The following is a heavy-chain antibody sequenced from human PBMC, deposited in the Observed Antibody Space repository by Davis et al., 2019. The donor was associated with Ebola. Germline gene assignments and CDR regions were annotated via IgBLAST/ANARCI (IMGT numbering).Heavy chain of an antibody. V-gene: IGHV3-23*01. Sequence: GESLKISCAASGFTFSSYTMNWVRQAPGKGLEWVSSISGSGDISYYADSVKGRFTISRDNSKNTLYLQMNSLRAEDTAIYYCAKDSRGYYQPIDCWGQGTLVTVSS. CDR2: ISGSGDIS. D-gene: IGHD3-3*01. CDR1: GFTFSSYT. CDR3: AKDSRGYYQPIDC. J-gene: IGHJ4*02.